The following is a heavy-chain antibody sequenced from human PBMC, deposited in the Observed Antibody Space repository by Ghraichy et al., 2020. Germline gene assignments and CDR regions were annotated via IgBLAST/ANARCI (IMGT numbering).Heavy chain of an antibody. CDR1: GFTFSDYY. D-gene: IGHD2-15*01. CDR2: VDRDGSST. Sequence: GGSLRLSCAASGFTFSDYYMHWVRQAPGKGPVWVSRVDRDGSSTLYGDSAKGRFSVSRDNAKNTVFLQMDSLRVEDTAVYYCARVTPKDGYWHFDLWGRGTLVTVSS. CDR3: ARVTPKDGYWHFDL. V-gene: IGHV3-74*01. J-gene: IGHJ2*01.